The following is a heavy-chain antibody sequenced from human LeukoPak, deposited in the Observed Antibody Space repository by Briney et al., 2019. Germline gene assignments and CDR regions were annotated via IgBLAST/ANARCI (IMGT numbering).Heavy chain of an antibody. D-gene: IGHD6-19*01. CDR3: AGGSGWYLYYFDY. V-gene: IGHV3-53*01. CDR1: GFTVSSNY. CDR2: IYSGGST. J-gene: IGHJ4*02. Sequence: GGSLRLSCAASGFTVSSNYMSWVRQAPGQGLEWVSVIYSGGSTYYADSVKGRFTISRDNSKNTLYLQMNSLRAEDTAVYYCAGGSGWYLYYFDYWGQGTLVTVSS.